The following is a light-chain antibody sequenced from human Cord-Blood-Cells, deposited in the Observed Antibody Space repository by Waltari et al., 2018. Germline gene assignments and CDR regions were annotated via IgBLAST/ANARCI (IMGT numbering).Light chain of an antibody. CDR3: SSYTSSSSWV. CDR2: EVS. J-gene: IGLJ3*02. CDR1: SRDGGGYND. Sequence: QSALTQPASVSGSPGQSIPISCTGTSRDGGGYNDVSWYQQHPGEAPNLMIYEVSNRPAGVSNGLSGSESGNTASLAISGLQAEGGAGDYCSSYTSSSSWVFGGGTKLTVL. V-gene: IGLV2-14*01.